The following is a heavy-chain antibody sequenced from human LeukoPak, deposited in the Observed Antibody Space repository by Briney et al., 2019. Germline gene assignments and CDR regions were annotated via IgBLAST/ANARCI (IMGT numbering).Heavy chain of an antibody. D-gene: IGHD3-9*01. Sequence: GGSLRLSCVASGFTFNSYWMSWVRQAPGKGLEWVANIKEDGTEKYYVDSVRSRFTLSRDNAENSLYLQMSSLRAEDTAVYYCARDHHDVLTGYYSNYYNYYYMDVWGKGTTVTVSS. CDR3: ARDHHDVLTGYYSNYYNYYYMDV. V-gene: IGHV3-7*01. J-gene: IGHJ6*03. CDR1: GFTFNSYW. CDR2: IKEDGTEK.